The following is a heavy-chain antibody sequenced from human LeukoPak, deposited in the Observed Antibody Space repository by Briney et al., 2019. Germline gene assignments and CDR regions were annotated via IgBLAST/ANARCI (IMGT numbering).Heavy chain of an antibody. V-gene: IGHV3-33*01. CDR1: GFTFSSYG. Sequence: GSLRLSCAASGFTFSSYGMHWVRQAPGKGLEWVAVIWYDGSNKYYADSVKGRFTISRDNSKNTLCLQMNSLRAEDTAVYYCARDDGFWSGYYVYWGQGTLVTVSS. CDR3: ARDDGFWSGYYVY. CDR2: IWYDGSNK. D-gene: IGHD3-3*01. J-gene: IGHJ4*02.